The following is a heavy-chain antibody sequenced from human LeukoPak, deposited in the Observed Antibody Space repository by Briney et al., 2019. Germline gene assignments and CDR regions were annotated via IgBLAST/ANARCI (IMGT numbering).Heavy chain of an antibody. J-gene: IGHJ5*02. D-gene: IGHD6-13*01. CDR3: ARIYSSSWFLNWFDP. V-gene: IGHV4-38-2*02. CDR1: GYSISSGYF. CDR2: IYHSGST. Sequence: PSETLSPTCTVSGYSISSGYFWGWIRQPPGKGLECIGTIYHSGSTYYNPSLKSRVTISVDTSKNQFSLKLNSVTAADTAVYYCARIYSSSWFLNWFDPWGQGTLVTVSS.